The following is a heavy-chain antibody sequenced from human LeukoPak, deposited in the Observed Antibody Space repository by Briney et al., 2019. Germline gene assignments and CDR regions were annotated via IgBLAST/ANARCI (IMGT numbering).Heavy chain of an antibody. D-gene: IGHD6-13*01. Sequence: SETLSLTCIVSGGSISSSSYYWGWIRQPPGKGLEWIGSIYYTGSTYYNPSLKSRVTISVDTSNNQFSLKLSSVTAADTAVYYCARLGSAAAGSRYFDYWGQGTLVTVSS. CDR1: GGSISSSSYY. J-gene: IGHJ4*02. CDR2: IYYTGST. CDR3: ARLGSAAAGSRYFDY. V-gene: IGHV4-39*01.